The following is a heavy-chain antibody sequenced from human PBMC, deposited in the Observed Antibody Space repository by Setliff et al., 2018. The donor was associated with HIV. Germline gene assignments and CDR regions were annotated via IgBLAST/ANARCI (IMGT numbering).Heavy chain of an antibody. CDR3: ASLLPYSSGWYDFDY. J-gene: IGHJ4*02. D-gene: IGHD6-13*01. Sequence: LSETLSLTCTVSGASISRSSYYWGWIRQPPGKGLEWIGSTYNSGSTYYNPSLKSRVMISVDTSNNQFSLKVISVTAADTAVYYCASLLPYSSGWYDFDYWGQGTLVTVSS. CDR1: GASISRSSYY. CDR2: TYNSGST. V-gene: IGHV4-39*07.